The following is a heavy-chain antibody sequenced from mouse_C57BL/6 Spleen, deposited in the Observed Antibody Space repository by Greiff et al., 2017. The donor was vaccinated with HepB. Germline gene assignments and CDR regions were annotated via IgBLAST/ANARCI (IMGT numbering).Heavy chain of an antibody. J-gene: IGHJ1*03. V-gene: IGHV3-6*01. CDR3: ASNPLSWYFDV. Sequence: EVKLVESGPGLVKPSQSLSLTCSVTGYSITSVYYWNWIRQFTGNILEWMGYISYDGSNNYNPTLKNRISITRDTSKNQFFLKFNSVTTEDTATYYYASNPLSWYFDVWGTGTTVTVSS. CDR2: ISYDGSN. CDR1: GYSITSVYY.